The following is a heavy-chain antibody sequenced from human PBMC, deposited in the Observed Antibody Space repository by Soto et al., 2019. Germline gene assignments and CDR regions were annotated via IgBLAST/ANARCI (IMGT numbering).Heavy chain of an antibody. CDR3: ARGWESSVSTWSFGGF. Sequence: QVQLVQSGAEVKKPGSSVKVSCTSSGGTYSPYTINWVRQAPGQGLEWMGRIIPFLGVTNYGLKFQARVTITADKATITAYMELRGLRFEDTAVYYCARGWESSVSTWSFGGFWGRGTLVTVSS. CDR1: GGTYSPYT. D-gene: IGHD3-16*01. CDR2: IIPFLGVT. V-gene: IGHV1-69*02. J-gene: IGHJ4*02.